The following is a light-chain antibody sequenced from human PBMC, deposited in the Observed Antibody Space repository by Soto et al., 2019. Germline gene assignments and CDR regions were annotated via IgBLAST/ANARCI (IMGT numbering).Light chain of an antibody. CDR3: SSYAGSNHYV. CDR1: SGDVGGYNY. V-gene: IGLV2-8*01. Sequence: QSALTQPPSASGSPGQSVTISCTGTSGDVGGYNYVSWYQQHPGKAPKLMIFEVSERPSGVPDRFSASKSGNTASLTVSGLQAEDEADYYCSSYAGSNHYVFGTGTKVTVL. CDR2: EVS. J-gene: IGLJ1*01.